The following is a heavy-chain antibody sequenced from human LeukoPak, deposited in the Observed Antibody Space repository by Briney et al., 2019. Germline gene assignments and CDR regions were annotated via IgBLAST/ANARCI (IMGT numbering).Heavy chain of an antibody. CDR2: IYYSGST. D-gene: IGHD3-3*02. CDR3: AREADIYYFDY. V-gene: IGHV4-31*03. Sequence: SQTLSLTCTVSGGSISSGGYYWSWIRQHPGKGLEWIGYIYYSGSTYYNPSLKSRVTISVNTSKNQFSLKLSSVTAADTAVYYCAREADIYYFDYWGQGTLVTVSS. J-gene: IGHJ4*02. CDR1: GGSISSGGYY.